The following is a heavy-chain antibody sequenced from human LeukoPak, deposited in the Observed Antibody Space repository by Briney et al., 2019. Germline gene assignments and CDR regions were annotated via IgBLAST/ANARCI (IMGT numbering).Heavy chain of an antibody. CDR2: ISTYSGNT. CDR3: ARVGAAPGHFDY. Sequence: ASVKVSCKASGYSFAGYGISWVRQAPGQGLEWIGWISTYSGNTNYAHNLQGRITVTTEASTSTAYMELRSLRSDDTAVYYCARVGAAPGHFDYWGQGTQLTVSS. CDR1: GYSFAGYG. D-gene: IGHD6-13*01. V-gene: IGHV1-18*01. J-gene: IGHJ4*02.